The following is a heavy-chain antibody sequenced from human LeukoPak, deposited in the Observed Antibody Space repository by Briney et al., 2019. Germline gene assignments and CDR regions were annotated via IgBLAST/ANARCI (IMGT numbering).Heavy chain of an antibody. J-gene: IGHJ4*02. CDR3: ASAVNYHSDY. Sequence: SETLSLTCAVSGGSISDPFWWWWIRQPPGQGLEWIGEIGPSGGTRHNPSLRSRVTISVDMSKKEVSLTLSSVTAADTAIYYCASAVNYHSDYWGLGTLVTVSS. V-gene: IGHV4-34*01. CDR2: IGPSGGT. D-gene: IGHD5-24*01. CDR1: GGSISDPF.